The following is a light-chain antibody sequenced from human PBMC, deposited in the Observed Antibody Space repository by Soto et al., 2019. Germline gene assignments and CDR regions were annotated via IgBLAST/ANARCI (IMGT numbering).Light chain of an antibody. CDR3: RLYGGSPLRGT. CDR1: QSIDVGH. CDR2: AAS. J-gene: IGKJ3*01. V-gene: IGKV3-20*01. Sequence: EVVLTQSPATLSLSPGARATLSCRASQSIDVGHLAWYQHKGGQAPRLLIHAASTRAPGVPARFSGNGFGTAYRHIVDRLEHDDFALYCCRLYGGSPLRGTCGRGTTVEIK.